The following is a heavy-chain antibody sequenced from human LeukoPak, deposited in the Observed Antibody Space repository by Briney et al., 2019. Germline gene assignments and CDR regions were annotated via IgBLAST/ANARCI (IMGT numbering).Heavy chain of an antibody. CDR3: ARDSWEQQLISRDYYGMDV. D-gene: IGHD6-13*01. V-gene: IGHV1-69*13. CDR2: IIPIFGTA. J-gene: IGHJ6*02. Sequence: SVKVSCKASGGTFSGYAISWVRQAPGQGLEWMGGIIPIFGTANYAQKFQGRVTITADESTSTAYMELSSLRSEDTAVYYCARDSWEQQLISRDYYGMDVWGQGTTVTVSS. CDR1: GGTFSGYA.